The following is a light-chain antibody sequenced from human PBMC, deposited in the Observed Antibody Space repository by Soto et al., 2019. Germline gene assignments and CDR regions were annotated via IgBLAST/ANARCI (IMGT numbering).Light chain of an antibody. Sequence: DSQMTQSPSSLSASVGDRVTITCRASQSISSYLNWYQQKPGKAPKLLIYAASSLQSWVPSRFSGRGSGTDFTLTISSLQPEDFATYYCQQSCSTLWTFGQGTKVEIK. V-gene: IGKV1-39*01. J-gene: IGKJ1*01. CDR1: QSISSY. CDR2: AAS. CDR3: QQSCSTLWT.